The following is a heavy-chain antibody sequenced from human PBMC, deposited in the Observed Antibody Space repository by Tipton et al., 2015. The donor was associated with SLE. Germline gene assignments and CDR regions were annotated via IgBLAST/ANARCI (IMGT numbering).Heavy chain of an antibody. Sequence: SLRLSCAASGFTFSSYEMNWVRQAPGKGLEWVSYISSSGSTIYYADSVKGRFTISRDNAKNSLYLQMNSLRAEDTAVYYCARGRIAARRAGGFNWFDPWGQGTLVTDSS. D-gene: IGHD6-6*01. V-gene: IGHV3-48*03. CDR1: GFTFSSYE. J-gene: IGHJ5*02. CDR3: ARGRIAARRAGGFNWFDP. CDR2: ISSSGSTI.